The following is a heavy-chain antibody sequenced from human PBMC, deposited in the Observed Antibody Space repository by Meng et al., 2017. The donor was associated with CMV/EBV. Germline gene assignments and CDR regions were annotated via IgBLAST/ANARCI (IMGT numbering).Heavy chain of an antibody. CDR1: QLIFSTSD. J-gene: IGHJ4*02. V-gene: IGHV3-21*01. CDR2: IGRRATDI. Sequence: DCGASWYKPAGHLCASFAVYQLIFSTSDMNRVREAQGKGLEWVASIGRRATDIAYYDSVRGRFTISRDIPKNSLYLQMNRMRVEDTAVYYCATDPNWGTLWGQGALVTVSS. CDR3: ATDPNWGTL. D-gene: IGHD7-27*01.